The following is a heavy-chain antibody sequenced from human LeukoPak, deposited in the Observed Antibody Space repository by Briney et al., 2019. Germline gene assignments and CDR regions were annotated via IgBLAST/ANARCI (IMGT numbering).Heavy chain of an antibody. CDR1: GGSISTYS. CDR2: IYYSGTT. Sequence: PSETLSLTCTVSGGSISTYSWSWIRQPPGKGLEWIGYIYYSGTTYYNPSLKSRVTISVDTSKNQFSLKLSSVTAADTAVYYCARDGTYYYAFDIWGQGTMVTVSS. D-gene: IGHD3-10*01. J-gene: IGHJ3*02. V-gene: IGHV4-59*12. CDR3: ARDGTYYYAFDI.